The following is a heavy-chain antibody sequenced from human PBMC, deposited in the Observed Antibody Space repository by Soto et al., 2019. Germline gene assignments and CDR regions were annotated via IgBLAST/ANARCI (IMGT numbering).Heavy chain of an antibody. Sequence: SVKVSCKVSGYTLTELSMHWVRQAPGQGLEWMGGIIPIFGTANYAQKFQGRVTITADESTSTAYMELSSLRSEDTAVYYCARDLGDCSSTSCYGSFDYWGQGTLVTVSS. CDR3: ARDLGDCSSTSCYGSFDY. V-gene: IGHV1-69*13. D-gene: IGHD2-2*01. CDR2: IIPIFGTA. J-gene: IGHJ4*02. CDR1: GYTLTELS.